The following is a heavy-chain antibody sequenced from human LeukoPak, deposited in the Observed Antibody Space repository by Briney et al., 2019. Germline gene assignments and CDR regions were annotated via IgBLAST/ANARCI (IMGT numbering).Heavy chain of an antibody. CDR2: ISRNGAAT. V-gene: IGHV3-43*01. CDR3: ARVHGFTDLDY. CDR1: GLSFGDYT. J-gene: IGHJ4*02. Sequence: GGSLRLSCEASGLSFGDYTMHWVRQPPGEGLEWVSLISRNGAATKYADSVRGRFTVSRDNAKNTLYLQMNSLRAEDTAVYYCARVHGFTDLDYWGQGTLVTVSS. D-gene: IGHD5-24*01.